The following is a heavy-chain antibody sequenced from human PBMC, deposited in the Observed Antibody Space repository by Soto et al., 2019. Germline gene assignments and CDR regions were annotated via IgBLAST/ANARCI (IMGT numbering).Heavy chain of an antibody. Sequence: GGSLRLSCAASGFTFSSYEMNWVRQAPGKGLEWVSSISSSSSYIYYADSVKGRFTISRDNAKNSLYLQMNSLRAEDTAVYYCARDPYYYDSSGYYYDYYYYGMDVWGQGATVTVSS. D-gene: IGHD3-22*01. CDR2: ISSSSSYI. CDR1: GFTFSSYE. J-gene: IGHJ6*02. CDR3: ARDPYYYDSSGYYYDYYYYGMDV. V-gene: IGHV3-21*01.